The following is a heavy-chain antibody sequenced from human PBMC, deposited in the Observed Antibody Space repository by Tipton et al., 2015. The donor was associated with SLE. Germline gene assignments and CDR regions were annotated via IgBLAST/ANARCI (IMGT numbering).Heavy chain of an antibody. CDR1: GGSVNGHY. J-gene: IGHJ4*02. V-gene: IGHV4-59*02. CDR3: ARDHFLDY. CDR2: ITSSGYT. D-gene: IGHD2/OR15-2a*01. Sequence: LRLSCTVSGGSVNGHYWNWIRQAPGKGLEWIGFITSSGYTNYNPSLQSRVTISIDTSKNQCSLKLSSMSAADTAVYYCARDHFLDYWGQGILVNVSS.